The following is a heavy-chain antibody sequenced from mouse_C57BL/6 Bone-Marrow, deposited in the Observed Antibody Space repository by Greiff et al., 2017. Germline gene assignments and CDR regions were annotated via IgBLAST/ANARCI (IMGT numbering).Heavy chain of an antibody. D-gene: IGHD2-2*01. Sequence: EVKLMESGAELVRPGASVKLSCTASGFNIKDDYMHWVKQRPEQGLEWIGWIDPENGDTEYASKFQGKATITADTSSNTAYLQLSSLTSEDTAVYYCTTRGSMVTTQYYFDYWGQGTTLTVSS. CDR1: GFNIKDDY. CDR3: TTRGSMVTTQYYFDY. J-gene: IGHJ2*01. V-gene: IGHV14-4*01. CDR2: IDPENGDT.